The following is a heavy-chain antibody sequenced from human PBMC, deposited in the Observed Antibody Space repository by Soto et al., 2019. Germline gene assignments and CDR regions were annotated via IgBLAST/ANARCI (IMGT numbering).Heavy chain of an antibody. J-gene: IGHJ6*02. V-gene: IGHV1-2*04. D-gene: IGHD2-8*01. Sequence: ASVKVSCKASGYSFTDYHIHWVRQAPGQGLEWLGRINPKSGGTSTAQKFQGWVTMTTDTSISTASMELTRLTSDDTAIYYCARGDSTDCSNGVCSFFYNHDMDVWGQGATVTVSS. CDR1: GYSFTDYH. CDR2: INPKSGGT. CDR3: ARGDSTDCSNGVCSFFYNHDMDV.